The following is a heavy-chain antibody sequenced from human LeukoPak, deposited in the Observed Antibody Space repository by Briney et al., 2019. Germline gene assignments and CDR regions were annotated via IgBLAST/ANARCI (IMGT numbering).Heavy chain of an antibody. D-gene: IGHD3-22*01. CDR2: INWNGGST. Sequence: GGSLRLSCAASGFTFDDYGMSWVRQAPGKGLEWVSGINWNGGSTGYADSVKGRFTISRDNAKNSLYLQMNSLRAEDTAVYYCAQSNSGYSFDYWAQGILVTVSS. J-gene: IGHJ4*02. CDR1: GFTFDDYG. CDR3: AQSNSGYSFDY. V-gene: IGHV3-20*04.